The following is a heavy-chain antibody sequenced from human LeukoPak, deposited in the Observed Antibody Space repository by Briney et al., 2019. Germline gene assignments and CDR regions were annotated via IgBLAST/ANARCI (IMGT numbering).Heavy chain of an antibody. J-gene: IGHJ6*02. D-gene: IGHD3-10*01. Sequence: ASVKVSCKASGYTFTSYDINWVRQAPGQGLEWMGWINPNSGGTNYAQKFQGRVTMTRDTSISTAYMELSRLRSDDTAVYYCARDKVRGWFGELPIPAYYYYYYGMDVWGQGTTVTVSS. V-gene: IGHV1-2*02. CDR3: ARDKVRGWFGELPIPAYYYYYYGMDV. CDR2: INPNSGGT. CDR1: GYTFTSYD.